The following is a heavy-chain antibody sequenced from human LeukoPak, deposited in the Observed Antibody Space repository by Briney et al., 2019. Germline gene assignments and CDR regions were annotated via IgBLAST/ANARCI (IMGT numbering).Heavy chain of an antibody. Sequence: GGSLRLSCAASGFTVGNYYMSWVRQAPGKGLEWVSLIYSGDTTHYADSVKGRFTISRDNSKSTLYLQINSLRAEDTAVYFCARAKMDTFNLFDYWGQGTLVTVSS. CDR2: IYSGDTT. CDR1: GFTVGNYY. CDR3: ARAKMDTFNLFDY. J-gene: IGHJ4*02. V-gene: IGHV3-66*02. D-gene: IGHD5-24*01.